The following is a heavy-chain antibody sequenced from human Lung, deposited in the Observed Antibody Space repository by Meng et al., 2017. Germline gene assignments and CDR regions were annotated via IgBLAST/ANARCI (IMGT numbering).Heavy chain of an antibody. V-gene: IGHV6-1*01. CDR1: GDSVSSNSVP. CDR3: ARSQQWLDS. CDR2: TYYGSKWYN. D-gene: IGHD6-19*01. Sequence: QVHLQQSGPGLVNPSHPLPHTCAISGDSVSSNSVPWNWLRPSPSRGLEWLGRTYYGSKWYNGYAVSVRSRITINPDTSKNQFSLQLNSVTPEDTAVYYCARSQQWLDSWGQGTLVTVSS. J-gene: IGHJ4*02.